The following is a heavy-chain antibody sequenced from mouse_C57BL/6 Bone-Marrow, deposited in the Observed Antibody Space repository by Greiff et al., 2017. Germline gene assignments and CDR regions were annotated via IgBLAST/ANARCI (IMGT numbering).Heavy chain of an antibody. CDR1: GYSITSGYY. Sequence: EVKLQESGPGLVKPSQSLSLTCSVTGYSITSGYYWNWIRQFPGNKLEWMGYISYDGSNNYNPSLKNRISITRDTSKNQIFLKLNTVTTEDTATYYCARDHYGPAWFAYWGQGTLVTVSA. CDR2: ISYDGSN. V-gene: IGHV3-6*01. CDR3: ARDHYGPAWFAY. J-gene: IGHJ3*01. D-gene: IGHD1-1*01.